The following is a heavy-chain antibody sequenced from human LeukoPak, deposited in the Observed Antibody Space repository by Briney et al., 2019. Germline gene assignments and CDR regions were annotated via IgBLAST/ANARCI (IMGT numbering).Heavy chain of an antibody. CDR3: ARLNTALYYYYGMDV. Sequence: ASVTVSCTASGYTFTSYDINWVRQATGQGLEWMGWMNPNSGNTGYAQKFQGRVTMTRNTSISTAYMELSSLRSEDTAVYYCARLNTALYYYYGMDVWGQGTTVTVSS. CDR1: GYTFTSYD. J-gene: IGHJ6*02. CDR2: MNPNSGNT. V-gene: IGHV1-8*01. D-gene: IGHD5-18*01.